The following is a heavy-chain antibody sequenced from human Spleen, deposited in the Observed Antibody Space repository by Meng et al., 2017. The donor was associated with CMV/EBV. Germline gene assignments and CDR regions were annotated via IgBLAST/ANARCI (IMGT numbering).Heavy chain of an antibody. D-gene: IGHD2-2*01. CDR2: IYYSGST. J-gene: IGHJ5*02. Sequence: ISSSSYYWGWIRQPPGKGLEWIGSIYYSGSTYYNPSLKSRVTISVDTSKNQFSLKLSSVTAADTAVYYCARETTYCSSTSCYRGWFDPWGQGTLVTVSS. CDR3: ARETTYCSSTSCYRGWFDP. V-gene: IGHV4-39*07. CDR1: ISSSSYY.